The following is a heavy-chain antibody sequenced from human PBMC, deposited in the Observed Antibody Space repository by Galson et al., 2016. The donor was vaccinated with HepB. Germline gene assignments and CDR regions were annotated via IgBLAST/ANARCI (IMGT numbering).Heavy chain of an antibody. J-gene: IGHJ4*02. D-gene: IGHD2/OR15-2a*01. Sequence: SLRLSCAGSGFTFRNYGMHWVRQAPGKGLEWVAADSMDGRRKFYADSVKGRLTISRDNSNNMLFLQMGSLRPDDTAVYYCAKRHEYCPPVGCSVDYWGQGTLVSVSS. CDR2: DSMDGRRK. CDR1: GFTFRNYG. V-gene: IGHV3-30*18. CDR3: AKRHEYCPPVGCSVDY.